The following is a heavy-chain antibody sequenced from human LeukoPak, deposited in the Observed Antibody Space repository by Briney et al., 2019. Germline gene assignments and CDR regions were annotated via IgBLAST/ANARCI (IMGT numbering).Heavy chain of an antibody. D-gene: IGHD3-22*01. J-gene: IGHJ4*02. CDR3: ATDRERDPSVYYLV. CDR2: INSDGSEG. Sequence: GGSLRLSCAVSGFTFSGFWMSWSRQAPGKGLEWVASINSDGSEGYYADVVKGRFTISRDNAKNSLYLQINSLRAEDSAVYYCATDRERDPSVYYLVGGQGTLITVSS. V-gene: IGHV3-7*03. CDR1: GFTFSGFW.